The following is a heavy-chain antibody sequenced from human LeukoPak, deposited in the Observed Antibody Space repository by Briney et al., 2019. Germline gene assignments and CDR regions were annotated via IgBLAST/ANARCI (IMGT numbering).Heavy chain of an antibody. CDR3: PTQSYASGSNPMDD. V-gene: IGHV3-23*01. D-gene: IGHD6-19*01. CDR1: GFTSRKYA. CDR2: ISGGSITT. Sequence: GGALRLSRAAPGFTSRKYAMSWVREAPGKRLERGSTISGGSITTYYAGCAEGRFTISRDNSKNTMFLQMNSLRADDSAVDYWPTQSYASGSNPMDDWSQGILVTV. J-gene: IGHJ4*02.